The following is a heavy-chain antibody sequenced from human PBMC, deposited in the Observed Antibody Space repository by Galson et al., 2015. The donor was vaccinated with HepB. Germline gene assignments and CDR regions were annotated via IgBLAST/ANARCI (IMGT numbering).Heavy chain of an antibody. CDR2: INPNSGGT. D-gene: IGHD5-24*01. J-gene: IGHJ4*02. Sequence: SVKVSCKASGYTFTGYYMHWVRQAPGQGLEWIGWINPNSGGTNYAQKFQGRVTMTRDTSISTAYMELSRLRSDDTAVYYCARERVRHGSGYYFDYWGQGTLVTVSS. V-gene: IGHV1-2*02. CDR3: ARERVRHGSGYYFDY. CDR1: GYTFTGYY.